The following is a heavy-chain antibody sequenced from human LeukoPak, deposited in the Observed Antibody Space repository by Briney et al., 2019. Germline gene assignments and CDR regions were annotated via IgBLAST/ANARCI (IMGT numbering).Heavy chain of an antibody. J-gene: IGHJ6*03. CDR2: ISSSDNSDSTI. CDR3: ARLRRYCSTSTCQYYYYYMDV. Sequence: PGGSLRLSCAASGFTFSDYYMTWIRQAPGKGLEWVSHISSSDNSDSTIHYADSVKGRFTISRDHAKSSLYLQMNSLGAEDTAVYYCARLRRYCSTSTCQYYYYYMDVRGKGTTVTVSS. D-gene: IGHD2-2*01. CDR1: GFTFSDYY. V-gene: IGHV3-11*04.